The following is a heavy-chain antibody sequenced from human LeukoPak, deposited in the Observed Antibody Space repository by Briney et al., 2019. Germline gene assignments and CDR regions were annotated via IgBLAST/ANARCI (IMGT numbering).Heavy chain of an antibody. V-gene: IGHV4-38-2*01. CDR1: GYSISSGYY. Sequence: SETLSLTCAVSGYSISSGYYWGWIRQPPGKGLEWIGSIYYSGSTYYNPSLKSRVTISVDTSKNQFSLKLSSVTAADTAVYYCARPSRAARGSNWFDPWGQGTLVTVSS. J-gene: IGHJ5*02. CDR3: ARPSRAARGSNWFDP. CDR2: IYYSGST. D-gene: IGHD3-10*01.